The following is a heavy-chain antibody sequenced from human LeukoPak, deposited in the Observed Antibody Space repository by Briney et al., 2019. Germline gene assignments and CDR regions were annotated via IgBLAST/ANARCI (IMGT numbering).Heavy chain of an antibody. Sequence: SETLSLTCAVYGGSFSGYYWSWIRQPPGKGLEWIGEINHSGNTNYNPSLKSRVTISVDTSKNQFSLKLSSVTAADTAVYYCARLMRLYYYMDVWGKGTTVTVSS. J-gene: IGHJ6*03. V-gene: IGHV4-34*01. CDR2: INHSGNT. CDR3: ARLMRLYYYMDV. CDR1: GGSFSGYY.